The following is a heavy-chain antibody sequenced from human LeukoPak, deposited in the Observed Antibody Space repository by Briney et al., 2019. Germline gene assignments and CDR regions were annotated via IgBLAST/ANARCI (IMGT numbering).Heavy chain of an antibody. J-gene: IGHJ4*02. CDR2: ISYDGSNK. V-gene: IGHV3-30*04. CDR3: ARDSPREAKSEGLFDY. Sequence: GGSLRLSCAASGFTFSSYAMHWVRQAPGKGLERVAVISYDGSNKYYADSVKGRFTISRDNSKNTLYLQMNSLRAEDTAVYYCARDSPREAKSEGLFDYWGQGTLVTVSS. CDR1: GFTFSSYA.